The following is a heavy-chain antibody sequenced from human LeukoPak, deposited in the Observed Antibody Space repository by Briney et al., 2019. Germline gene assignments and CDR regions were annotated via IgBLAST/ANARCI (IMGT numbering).Heavy chain of an antibody. CDR1: GGTFSSYA. V-gene: IGHV1-69*05. CDR2: IIPIFGTA. Sequence: SVKVSCKASGGTFSSYAINWVRQAPGQGLEWMGGIIPIFGTANYAQKFQGRVTITTDESTSTAYMELSSLRSEDTAVYYCARDRFYSGYVLYYFDYWGQGTLVTVSS. CDR3: ARDRFYSGYVLYYFDY. J-gene: IGHJ4*02. D-gene: IGHD5-12*01.